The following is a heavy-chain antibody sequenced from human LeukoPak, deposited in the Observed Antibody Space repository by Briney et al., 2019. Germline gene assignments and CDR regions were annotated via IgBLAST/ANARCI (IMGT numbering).Heavy chain of an antibody. V-gene: IGHV3-21*01. CDR2: ISSSSSYI. J-gene: IGHJ6*03. CDR3: ARDINYYYYYMDV. D-gene: IGHD3-10*01. CDR1: GFTFSSYS. Sequence: GGSLRLSCAASGFTFSSYSMNWARQAPGKGLEWVSSISSSSSYIYYADSVKGRFTISRDNAKNLLYLQMNSLRAEDTAVYYCARDINYYYYYMDVWGKGTTVTVSS.